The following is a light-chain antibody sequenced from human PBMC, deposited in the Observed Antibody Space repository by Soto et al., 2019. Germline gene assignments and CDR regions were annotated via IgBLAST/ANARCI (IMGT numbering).Light chain of an antibody. CDR1: QSVRSS. CDR3: QQYNNWPPT. V-gene: IGKV3-15*01. CDR2: DVS. J-gene: IGKJ5*01. Sequence: EVVMKQSPASLSVSPGESATLSCKASQSVRSSLGWYQQKPGQPPRLLIHDVSIRATGIPARFNGSGSGTEFTLNISSLQSEELAVYYCQQYNNWPPTFGQVNRREIK.